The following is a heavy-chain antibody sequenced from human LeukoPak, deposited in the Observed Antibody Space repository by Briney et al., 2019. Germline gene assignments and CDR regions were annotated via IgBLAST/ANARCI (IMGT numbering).Heavy chain of an antibody. CDR2: ISYDGSNK. CDR3: AKDRSGYVFDY. Sequence: QPGRSLRLSCAASGFTFSSYGMHWVRQAPGKGLEWVAVISYDGSNKYHADSVKGRFTISRDNSKNTLYLQMNSLRAEDTAVYYCAKDRSGYVFDYWGQGTLVTVSS. J-gene: IGHJ4*02. CDR1: GFTFSSYG. D-gene: IGHD5-12*01. V-gene: IGHV3-30*18.